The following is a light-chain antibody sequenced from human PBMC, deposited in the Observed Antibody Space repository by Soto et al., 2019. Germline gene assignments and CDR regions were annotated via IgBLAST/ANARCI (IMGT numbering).Light chain of an antibody. CDR3: AALDDSLNGPV. V-gene: IGLV1-44*01. Sequence: QSVLTQPPSASGNPGQRVTISCSGSSSNIGSNTVNWYQQLPGTAPKLLIYSNNQRPSGVPDRFSGSKSGTSASLAISGLQSEDEADYYCAALDDSLNGPVFGGGTKLTVL. CDR2: SNN. J-gene: IGLJ3*02. CDR1: SSNIGSNT.